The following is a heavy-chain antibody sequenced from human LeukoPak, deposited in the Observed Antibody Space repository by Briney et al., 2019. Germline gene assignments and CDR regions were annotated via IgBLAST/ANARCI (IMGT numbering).Heavy chain of an antibody. J-gene: IGHJ5*02. V-gene: IGHV4-38-2*02. CDR3: AREYDYIWGSYRYPHPHWFDP. Sequence: SETLSLTCAVSGYSISSGYYWGWTRQPPGKGLEWIGSIYHSGSTYYNPSLKSRVTISVDRSKNQFSLKLSSVTAADTAVYYCAREYDYIWGSYRYPHPHWFDPWGQGTLVTVSS. CDR1: GYSISSGYY. D-gene: IGHD3-16*02. CDR2: IYHSGST.